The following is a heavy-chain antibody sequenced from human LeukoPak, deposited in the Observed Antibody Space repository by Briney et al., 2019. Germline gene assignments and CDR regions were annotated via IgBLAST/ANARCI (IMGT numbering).Heavy chain of an antibody. CDR2: IHYSGST. V-gene: IGHV4-59*01. J-gene: IGHJ6*03. CDR1: GGSISNYY. CDR3: ARFSGVPVAGTSYYYYYMAV. D-gene: IGHD6-19*01. Sequence: SETLSLTCTVSGGSISNYYWGWIRQPPGKGLEWIGYIHYSGSTNYNPSLKSRVTKSVDTSNNQFSLKVRSVTAADTAVYYCARFSGVPVAGTSYYYYYMAVWGKGTTVTVS.